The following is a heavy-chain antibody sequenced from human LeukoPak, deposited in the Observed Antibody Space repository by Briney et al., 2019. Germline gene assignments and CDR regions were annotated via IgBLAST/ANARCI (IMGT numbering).Heavy chain of an antibody. D-gene: IGHD2-2*01. Sequence: GGSLRLSCVASGFTFDDYAMHWVRQVPGKGLEWVSGIKWNSGTLGYADSVKGRFTISRDNAKNSLYLQMNSLRAEDMALYYCAKGYCSSTSCRIDYWGQGTLVTVSS. J-gene: IGHJ4*02. V-gene: IGHV3-9*03. CDR1: GFTFDDYA. CDR3: AKGYCSSTSCRIDY. CDR2: IKWNSGTL.